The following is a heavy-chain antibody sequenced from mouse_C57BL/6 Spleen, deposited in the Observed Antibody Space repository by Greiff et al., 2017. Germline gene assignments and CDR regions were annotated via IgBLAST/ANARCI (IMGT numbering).Heavy chain of an antibody. V-gene: IGHV1-15*01. J-gene: IGHJ2*01. D-gene: IGHD1-1*02. CDR3: ARSVYGGYYVGY. CDR1: GYTFTDYE. CDR2: IDPETGGT. Sequence: VQRVESGAELVRPGASVTLSCKASGYTFTDYEMHWVKQTPVHGLEWIGAIDPETGGTAYNQKFKGKAILTADKSSSTAYMQLSSLTSEDSAVYYCARSVYGGYYVGYWGQGTTLTVSS.